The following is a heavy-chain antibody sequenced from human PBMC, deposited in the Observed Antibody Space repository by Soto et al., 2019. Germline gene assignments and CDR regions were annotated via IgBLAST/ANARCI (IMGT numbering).Heavy chain of an antibody. Sequence: QITLKESGPALVKPTQTLTLTCTFSGFSLSTSGVGVAWIRQPPGKALEWLALIYWDDVKRYSPSLKSRLTITKDTSKNQVVLTITTMDPVDTATYYCAHYIIRVRGFDYWGQGTLVTVSS. V-gene: IGHV2-5*02. CDR2: IYWDDVK. J-gene: IGHJ4*02. CDR3: AHYIIRVRGFDY. CDR1: GFSLSTSGVG. D-gene: IGHD3-10*01.